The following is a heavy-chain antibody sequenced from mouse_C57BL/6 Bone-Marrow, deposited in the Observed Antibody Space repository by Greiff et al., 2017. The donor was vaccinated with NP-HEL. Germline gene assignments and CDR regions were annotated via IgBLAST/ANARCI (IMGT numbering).Heavy chain of an antibody. CDR2: IHPNSGST. CDR3: APITTVAARGAY. Sequence: VQLQQSGAELVKPGASVKLSCKASGYTFTSYWLHWVKQRPGQGLEWIGMIHPNSGSTNYNEKFKSKATLTVDKSSSTAYMQLSSLTSEDSAVYYCAPITTVAARGAYWGQGTLVTVSA. CDR1: GYTFTSYW. D-gene: IGHD1-1*01. V-gene: IGHV1-64*01. J-gene: IGHJ3*01.